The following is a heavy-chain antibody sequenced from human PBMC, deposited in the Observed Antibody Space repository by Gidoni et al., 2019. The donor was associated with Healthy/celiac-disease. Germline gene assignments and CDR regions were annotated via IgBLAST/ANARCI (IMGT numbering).Heavy chain of an antibody. V-gene: IGHV4-34*01. Sequence: QVQLQQWGAGLLKPSETLSLTCAVYGGSFSGYYWSWIRQPPGKGLEWIGEINHSGSTNYNPSLKSRVTISVDTSKNQFSLKLSSVTAADTAVYYCARLWSIAAPLYYFDYWGQGTLVTVSS. CDR1: GGSFSGYY. CDR3: ARLWSIAAPLYYFDY. D-gene: IGHD6-6*01. CDR2: INHSGST. J-gene: IGHJ4*02.